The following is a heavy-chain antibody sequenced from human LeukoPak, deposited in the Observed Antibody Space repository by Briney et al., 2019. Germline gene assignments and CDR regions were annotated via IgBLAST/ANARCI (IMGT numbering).Heavy chain of an antibody. Sequence: PGGSLRLSCAASGFTFSSYGMHWVRQAPGKGLEWEAVIWYDGSNKYYADSVKGRFTISRDNSKNTLYLQMNSLRAEDTAVYYCARDLGYCSSTSCPLDYWGQGTLVTVSS. CDR3: ARDLGYCSSTSCPLDY. CDR1: GFTFSSYG. D-gene: IGHD2-2*01. J-gene: IGHJ4*02. V-gene: IGHV3-33*01. CDR2: IWYDGSNK.